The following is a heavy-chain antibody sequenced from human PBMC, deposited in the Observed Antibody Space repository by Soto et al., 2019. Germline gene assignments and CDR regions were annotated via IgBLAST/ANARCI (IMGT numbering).Heavy chain of an antibody. CDR1: GFTFSSSA. Sequence: GSLRLSCAASGFTFSSSAMHWVRQAPGKGLEWVAVISYDGSNKYYADSVKGRFTISRDNSKNQFSLNMNSVTAADTAVYYCAFYDFSSGTCSACWSQGTLVTVSS. J-gene: IGHJ4*02. CDR2: ISYDGSNK. V-gene: IGHV3-30-3*01. D-gene: IGHD3-3*01. CDR3: AFYDFSSGTCSAC.